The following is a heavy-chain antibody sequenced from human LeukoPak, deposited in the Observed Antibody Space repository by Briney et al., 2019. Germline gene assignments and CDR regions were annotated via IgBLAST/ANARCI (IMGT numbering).Heavy chain of an antibody. CDR3: ARETNLRGYSYGYLDY. D-gene: IGHD5-18*01. Sequence: SETLSLTCTVSGGSISSSSYYWGWIRQPPGKGLEWIGYIYYSGSTNYNPSLKSRVTISVDTSKNQFSLKLSSVTAADTAVYYCARETNLRGYSYGYLDYWGQGTLVTVSS. CDR2: IYYSGST. V-gene: IGHV4-61*01. CDR1: GGSISSSSYY. J-gene: IGHJ4*02.